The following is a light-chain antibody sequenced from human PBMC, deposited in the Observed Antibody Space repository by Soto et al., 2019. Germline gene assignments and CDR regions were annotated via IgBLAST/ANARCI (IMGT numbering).Light chain of an antibody. CDR2: EVS. V-gene: IGLV2-14*01. CDR1: SSDVGGYNY. J-gene: IGLJ1*01. CDR3: SSYTSISIDYV. Sequence: QSALTQPASVSGSPGQSITIYCTGTSSDVGGYNYVSWYQQHPGKAPKLMIYEVSNRPSGVSNRFSGSKSGNTASLTISGLQAEDEADYYCSSYTSISIDYVFGTGTKLTVL.